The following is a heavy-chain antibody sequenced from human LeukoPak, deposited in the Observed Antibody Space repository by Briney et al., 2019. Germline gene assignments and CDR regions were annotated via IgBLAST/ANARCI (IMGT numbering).Heavy chain of an antibody. J-gene: IGHJ4*02. CDR1: GFTFSSYW. CDR2: INSDGSNT. CDR3: ARDLELVYYDSSGYDY. Sequence: PGGSLRLSYAASGFTFSSYWMHWVRQVPGKGLVWVSRINSDGSNTRYADSVKGRFTISRDNAKNTLYLQMNSLRAEDTAVYYCARDLELVYYDSSGYDYWGQGTLVIVSS. V-gene: IGHV3-74*01. D-gene: IGHD3-22*01.